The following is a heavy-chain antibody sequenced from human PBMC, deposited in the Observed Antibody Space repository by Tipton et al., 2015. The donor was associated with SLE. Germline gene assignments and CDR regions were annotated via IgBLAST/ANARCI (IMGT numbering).Heavy chain of an antibody. D-gene: IGHD3-3*02. CDR3: ARDRVAFVEFCMDV. V-gene: IGHV1-18*01. J-gene: IGHJ6*02. Sequence: QSGAEVKKPGSSVKVSCKASGGTFSNYAISWVRQAPGQGLEWMGWISAYNGNTNYAQKLQGRVTMTTDTSTSTAYMELRSLRSDDTVVYYCARDRVAFVEFCMDVWGQGTTVTVSS. CDR1: GGTFSNYA. CDR2: ISAYNGNT.